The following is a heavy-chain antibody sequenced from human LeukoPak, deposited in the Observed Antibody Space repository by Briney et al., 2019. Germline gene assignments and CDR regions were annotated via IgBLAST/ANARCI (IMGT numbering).Heavy chain of an antibody. D-gene: IGHD3-16*01. J-gene: IGHJ4*02. CDR2: IYSSGST. Sequence: SETLSLTCSVSGGSISTYYWSWIRQPAGKGLEWIGRIYSSGSTNYNPSLKSRVTMSVDTSTNQFSLKLSSVTAADTAVYYRAKDEGEFTFDYWGQGTLVTVSS. V-gene: IGHV4-4*07. CDR1: GGSISTYY. CDR3: AKDEGEFTFDY.